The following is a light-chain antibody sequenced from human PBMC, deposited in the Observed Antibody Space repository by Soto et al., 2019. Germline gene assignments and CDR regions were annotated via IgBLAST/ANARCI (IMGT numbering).Light chain of an antibody. CDR1: SSDVGGYNY. CDR3: SSYTSSSTVV. CDR2: DVS. Sequence: QSALTQPASVSGSPGPSITISCTGTSSDVGGYNYVSWYQQHPGKAPKLMIYDVSNRPSGVSNRFSGSKSGNTASLTISGLQADDEADYYCSSYTSSSTVVFGGGTKVTVL. J-gene: IGLJ2*01. V-gene: IGLV2-14*01.